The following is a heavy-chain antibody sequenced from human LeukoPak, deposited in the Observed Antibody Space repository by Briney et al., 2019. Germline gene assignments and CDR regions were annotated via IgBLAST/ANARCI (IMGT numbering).Heavy chain of an antibody. J-gene: IGHJ2*01. Sequence: SETLSLTCTVSGGSISSYYLSWIRQPPGKGLEWIGYIYYSGSTNYNPSLKSRVTISVDTSKNQFSLKLSSVTAADTAVYYCARSPRSVGIAAAGTNYWYFDLWGRGTLVTVSS. CDR1: GGSISSYY. CDR2: IYYSGST. D-gene: IGHD6-13*01. CDR3: ARSPRSVGIAAAGTNYWYFDL. V-gene: IGHV4-59*01.